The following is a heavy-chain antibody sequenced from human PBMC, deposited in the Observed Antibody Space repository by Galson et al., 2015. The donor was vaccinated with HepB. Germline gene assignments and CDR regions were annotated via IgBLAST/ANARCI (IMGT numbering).Heavy chain of an antibody. D-gene: IGHD3-3*01. CDR2: ISGVSSHI. V-gene: IGHV3-21*01. Sequence: SLRLSGAAYGFTVSTPSLTCVRQAPGIALECVSSISGVSSHISYAHSVRGRFTISRDNAKNSLSLQMNSLRVEDTAVYYCVRARREVLRFFDSDHWGQGTLVTVSS. CDR1: GFTVSTPS. CDR3: VRARREVLRFFDSDH. J-gene: IGHJ4*02.